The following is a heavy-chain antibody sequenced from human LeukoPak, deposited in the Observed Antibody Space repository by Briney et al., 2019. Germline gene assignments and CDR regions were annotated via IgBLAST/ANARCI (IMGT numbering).Heavy chain of an antibody. CDR2: INHSGST. Sequence: KPSETLSLTCAVYGGSFSGYYWSWIRQPPGKGLEWIGEINHSGSTNYNPSLKSRVTISVDTSKNQFSLKLSSVTAADTAVYYCARLGGAMTTVTPFDPWGQGTLVTVSS. CDR1: GGSFSGYY. D-gene: IGHD4-11*01. V-gene: IGHV4-34*01. CDR3: ARLGGAMTTVTPFDP. J-gene: IGHJ5*02.